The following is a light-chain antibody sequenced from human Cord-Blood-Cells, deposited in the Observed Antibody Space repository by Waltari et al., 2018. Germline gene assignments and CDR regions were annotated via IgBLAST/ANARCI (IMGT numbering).Light chain of an antibody. Sequence: SYELTQPPSVSVSPGQTARITCSGDALPKKYAYWYQQKSGQAPVLVIYEDSKRPSGIPGRVSGSSSGTMATLTISGAQVEDEADYYCYSTDSSGNHRDVFGTGTKVTVL. V-gene: IGLV3-10*01. CDR2: EDS. CDR1: ALPKKY. CDR3: YSTDSSGNHRDV. J-gene: IGLJ1*01.